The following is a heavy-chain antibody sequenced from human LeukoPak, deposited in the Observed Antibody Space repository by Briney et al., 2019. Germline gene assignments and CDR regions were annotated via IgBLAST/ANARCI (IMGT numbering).Heavy chain of an antibody. CDR2: IYHSGST. Sequence: PSETLSLTCTVSGGSISSGGYYWSWIRQPPGKGLEWIGYIYHSGSTYYNPSLKSRVTISVDTSKNQFSLKLSSVTAADTAVYYCARAIVVVPAAILGPFDYWGQGTLVTVSS. CDR3: ARAIVVVPAAILGPFDY. V-gene: IGHV4-30-2*01. J-gene: IGHJ4*02. CDR1: GGSISSGGYY. D-gene: IGHD2-2*02.